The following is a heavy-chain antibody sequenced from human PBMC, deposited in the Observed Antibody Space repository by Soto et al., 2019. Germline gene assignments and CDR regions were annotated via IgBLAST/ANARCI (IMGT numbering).Heavy chain of an antibody. CDR3: ARHLNYGDYKIGY. D-gene: IGHD4-17*01. Sequence: PSETLSLTCTVSGGSISSYYWSWIRQPPGKGLEWIGYIYYSGSTNYNPSLKSRVTISVDTSKNQFSLKLSSVTAADTAVYYCARHLNYGDYKIGYWGQGTLVTVSS. CDR1: GGSISSYY. V-gene: IGHV4-59*01. J-gene: IGHJ4*02. CDR2: IYYSGST.